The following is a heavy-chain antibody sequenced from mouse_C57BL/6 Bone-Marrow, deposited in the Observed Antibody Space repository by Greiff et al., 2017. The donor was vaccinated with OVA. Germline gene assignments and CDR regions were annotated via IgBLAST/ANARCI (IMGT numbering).Heavy chain of an antibody. CDR3: VRDSSYAMDY. J-gene: IGHJ4*01. D-gene: IGHD3-1*01. CDR2: IRSKSSNYAT. V-gene: IGHV10-3*01. CDR1: GFTFNTYA. Sequence: DVQVVASGGGLVQPKGSLKLSCAASGFTFNTYAMHWVRQAPGKGLEWVARIRSKSSNYATYYADSVKDRFTISRDDSQSMLYLQMNNLKTEDTAMYYCVRDSSYAMDYWGQGTSVTVSS.